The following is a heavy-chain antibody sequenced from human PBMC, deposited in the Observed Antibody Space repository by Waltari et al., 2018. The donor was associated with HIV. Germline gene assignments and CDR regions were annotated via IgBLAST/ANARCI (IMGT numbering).Heavy chain of an antibody. CDR2: IKQDESEK. CDR1: EFTFNNDL. D-gene: IGHD3-22*01. V-gene: IGHV3-7*01. Sequence: EVQLVESGGGLVQAGGLLRAACAASEFTFNNDLMDWVRQAPGKGWEWVANIKQDESEKYYVDSVKGRFTISRDNAKNSLFLQMNSLRAEDTAVYYCAREALYDSSGYYFDYWGQGTLVTVSS. CDR3: AREALYDSSGYYFDY. J-gene: IGHJ4*02.